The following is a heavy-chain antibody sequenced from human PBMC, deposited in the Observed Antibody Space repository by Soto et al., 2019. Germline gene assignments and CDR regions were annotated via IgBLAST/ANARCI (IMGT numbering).Heavy chain of an antibody. CDR2: LSGDGTAI. CDR1: GFTFSSSS. J-gene: IGHJ4*02. V-gene: IGHV3-23*01. CDR3: AKGARTWPIDY. Sequence: GGSLRLSCAASGFTFSSSSMTWVRHAPGMGLEWVSSLSGDGTAIYYADSVKGRFTVSRDNSRNTLFLQMSGLRVEDTAVYFCAKGARTWPIDYWGQGTQVTVSS.